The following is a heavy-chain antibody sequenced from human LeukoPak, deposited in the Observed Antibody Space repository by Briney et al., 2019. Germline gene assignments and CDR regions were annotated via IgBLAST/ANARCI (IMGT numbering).Heavy chain of an antibody. Sequence: SETLSLTCTVSGGSISSSSYYWGWIRQPPGKGLEWIGSIYYSGNTFYSPSLKSRVTISVATSKNQFSLKLSSVTAADTAVYYCASQESRYSIAASETWGQGTLVTVSS. D-gene: IGHD6-13*01. CDR3: ASQESRYSIAASET. CDR2: IYYSGNT. CDR1: GGSISSSSYY. V-gene: IGHV4-39*01. J-gene: IGHJ5*02.